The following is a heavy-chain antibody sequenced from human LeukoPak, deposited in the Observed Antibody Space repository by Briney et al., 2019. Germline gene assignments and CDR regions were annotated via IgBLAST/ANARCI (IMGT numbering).Heavy chain of an antibody. V-gene: IGHV3-23*01. Sequence: GGSLRLSCAASGFTFSSYAMSWVRQAPGKGLEWVSAISGSGGSTYYADSVKGRFTISRDNSRNTLYLQMNSLRAEDTAVYYCARDEVVGEIDYWGQGTLVTVSS. CDR3: ARDEVVGEIDY. CDR2: ISGSGGST. D-gene: IGHD1-26*01. CDR1: GFTFSSYA. J-gene: IGHJ4*02.